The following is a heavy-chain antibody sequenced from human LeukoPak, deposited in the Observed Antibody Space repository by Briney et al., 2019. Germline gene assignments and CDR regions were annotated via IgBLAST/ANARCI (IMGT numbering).Heavy chain of an antibody. CDR3: AKDRALHHFDY. V-gene: IGHV3-23*01. Sequence: PGGSLRLSCAASGFTFSNYAMNWVRQAPGEGLEWVSSISDSGGSTYYADSVKGRFTISRDNSKNTLFLQMNSLRAEDTAIYYCAKDRALHHFDYWGQGTLVTVSS. CDR2: ISDSGGST. CDR1: GFTFSNYA. J-gene: IGHJ4*02.